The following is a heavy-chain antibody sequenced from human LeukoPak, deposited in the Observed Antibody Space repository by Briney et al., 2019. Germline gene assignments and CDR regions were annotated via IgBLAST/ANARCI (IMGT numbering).Heavy chain of an antibody. Sequence: PGGSLRLSCAASGFTFSSYGMHWVRQAPGKGLEWVAVIWYDGSNKYYADSVKGRFTISRDNSKNTLYLQMNSLRAEDTAVYYYARGPIYDILTGYLDYWGQGTLVTVSS. CDR3: ARGPIYDILTGYLDY. CDR1: GFTFSSYG. CDR2: IWYDGSNK. D-gene: IGHD3-9*01. V-gene: IGHV3-33*01. J-gene: IGHJ4*02.